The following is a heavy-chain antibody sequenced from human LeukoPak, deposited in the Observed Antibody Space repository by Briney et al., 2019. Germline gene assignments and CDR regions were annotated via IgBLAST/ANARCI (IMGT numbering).Heavy chain of an antibody. J-gene: IGHJ4*02. D-gene: IGHD6-13*01. Sequence: APVKVSCKASGYTFTSYGISWVRQAPGQGLEWMGWISAYNGNTNYAQKLQGRVTMTTDTSTSTAYMELRSLRSDDTAVYYCARDLAAAGTSGYWGQGTLVTVSS. V-gene: IGHV1-18*04. CDR3: ARDLAAAGTSGY. CDR2: ISAYNGNT. CDR1: GYTFTSYG.